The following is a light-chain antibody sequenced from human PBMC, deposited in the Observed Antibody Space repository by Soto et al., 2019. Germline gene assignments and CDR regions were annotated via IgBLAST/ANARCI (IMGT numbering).Light chain of an antibody. V-gene: IGLV2-14*01. CDR3: ASFRSGTILV. CDR2: EVN. CDR1: RSDIGDSNF. J-gene: IGLJ2*01. Sequence: QSVLTQPASVSGSPGQSVTISCTGPRSDIGDSNFISWYQHSPGKAPRLLIYEVNNRPSGVSMRFSGSEAGNTASLTISGLLDDDEADYFCASFRSGTILVFGSGTKLTVL.